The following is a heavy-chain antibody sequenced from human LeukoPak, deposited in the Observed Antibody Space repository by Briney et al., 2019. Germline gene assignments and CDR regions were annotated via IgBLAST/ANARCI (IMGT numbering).Heavy chain of an antibody. CDR1: GYSFTSYW. J-gene: IGHJ6*03. D-gene: IGHD6-13*01. CDR2: IYPGDSDT. V-gene: IGHV5-51*01. CDR3: ARGGGMHSSPRYYYYYYMDV. Sequence: GESLKISCKGSGYSFTSYWIGWVRQMPGKGLEWMGIIYPGDSDTRYSPSFQGQVTISADKSISTAYLQWSSLKASDTAMYYCARGGGMHSSPRYYYYYYMDVWGKGTTVTVSS.